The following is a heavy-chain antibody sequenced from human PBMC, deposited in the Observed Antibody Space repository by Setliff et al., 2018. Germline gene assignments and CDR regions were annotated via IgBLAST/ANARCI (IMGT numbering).Heavy chain of an antibody. V-gene: IGHV4-34*01. CDR1: GGSFSGYY. CDR2: INHSGST. CDR3: ARESRYGGYMDV. Sequence: SETLSLTCAVYGGSFSGYYWSWIRQPPGKGLEWIGEINHSGSTNYNPSLKSRVTISVDTSKNQSSLKLSSVTAADTAVYYCARESRYGGYMDVWGKGTTVTVSS. J-gene: IGHJ6*03. D-gene: IGHD3-16*01.